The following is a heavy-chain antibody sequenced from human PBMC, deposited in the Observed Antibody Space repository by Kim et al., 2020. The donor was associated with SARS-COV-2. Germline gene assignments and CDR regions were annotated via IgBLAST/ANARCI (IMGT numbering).Heavy chain of an antibody. CDR3: ARDGHPEQLVLAFDI. V-gene: IGHV4-59*01. J-gene: IGHJ3*02. Sequence: SETLSLTCTVSGGSISSYYWSWIRQPPGKGLEWIGYIYYSGSTNYNPSLKSRVTISVDTSKNQFSLKLSSVTAADTAVYYCARDGHPEQLVLAFDIWGQGTMVTVSS. D-gene: IGHD6-6*01. CDR1: GGSISSYY. CDR2: IYYSGST.